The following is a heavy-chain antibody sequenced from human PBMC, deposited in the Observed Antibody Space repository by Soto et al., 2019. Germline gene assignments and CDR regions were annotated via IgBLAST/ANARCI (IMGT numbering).Heavy chain of an antibody. CDR3: AKDKDGNFRFDY. J-gene: IGHJ4*02. CDR2: ISWNSGSI. Sequence: GGSLRLSCAASGFAFSTHAMNWVRQAPGKGLAWVSGISWNSGSIGYADSVKGRFTISRDNAKNSLYLQMNSLRAEDTALYYCAKDKDGNFRFDYWGQGTLVTVSS. V-gene: IGHV3-9*01. CDR1: GFAFSTHA. D-gene: IGHD4-4*01.